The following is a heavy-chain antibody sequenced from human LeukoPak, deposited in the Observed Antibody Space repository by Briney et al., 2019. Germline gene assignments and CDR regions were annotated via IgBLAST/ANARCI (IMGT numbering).Heavy chain of an antibody. CDR3: ARDLEMATTRGLFDY. Sequence: TFSSYAMSWVRQAPGKGLEWIGSIYYSGSTYHNPSLKSRVTISVDTSKNQFSLKLSSVTAADTAVYYCARDLEMATTRGLFDYWGQGTLVTVSS. D-gene: IGHD5-24*01. V-gene: IGHV4-39*07. CDR1: TFSSYA. J-gene: IGHJ4*02. CDR2: IYYSGST.